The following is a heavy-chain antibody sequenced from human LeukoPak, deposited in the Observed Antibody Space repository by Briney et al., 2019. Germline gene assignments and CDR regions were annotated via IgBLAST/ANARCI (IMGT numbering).Heavy chain of an antibody. V-gene: IGHV3-33*01. J-gene: IGHJ4*02. CDR3: AREGPRGNSQFDY. Sequence: GGSLRLSCAASGFTFSSYGMHWVRQAPGKGLEWVAVIWYDGSNKYYADSVKGRLTISRDNSKNTLYLQMNSLRAEDTAVYYCAREGPRGNSQFDYWGQGTLVTVSS. D-gene: IGHD2/OR15-2a*01. CDR1: GFTFSSYG. CDR2: IWYDGSNK.